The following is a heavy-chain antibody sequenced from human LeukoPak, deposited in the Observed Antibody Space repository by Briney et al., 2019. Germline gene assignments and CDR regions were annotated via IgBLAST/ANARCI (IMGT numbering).Heavy chain of an antibody. Sequence: GGSLRLSCAASGFTFSSCAMHWVRQAPGKGLEWVAVISYDGSNKYYADSVKGRFTISRDNSKNTLYLQMNSLRAEDTAVYYCARDRDYYDSSGYSEYFQHWGQGTLVTVSS. CDR3: ARDRDYYDSSGYSEYFQH. CDR2: ISYDGSNK. V-gene: IGHV3-30-3*01. CDR1: GFTFSSCA. D-gene: IGHD3-22*01. J-gene: IGHJ1*01.